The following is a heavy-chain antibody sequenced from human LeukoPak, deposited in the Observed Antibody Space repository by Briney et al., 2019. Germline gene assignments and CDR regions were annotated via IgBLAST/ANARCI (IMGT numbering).Heavy chain of an antibody. CDR3: ARGVRPRRVQAFGYYYYYMDV. Sequence: ASVKVSCKASGYTFTSYDINWVRQATGQGLEWMGWMNANSGNTGYAQKFQGRVTMTRNTSISTAYMELSSLRSEDTAVYYCARGVRPRRVQAFGYYYYYMDVWGKGTTVTVSS. D-gene: IGHD3-16*01. CDR1: GYTFTSYD. V-gene: IGHV1-8*01. J-gene: IGHJ6*03. CDR2: MNANSGNT.